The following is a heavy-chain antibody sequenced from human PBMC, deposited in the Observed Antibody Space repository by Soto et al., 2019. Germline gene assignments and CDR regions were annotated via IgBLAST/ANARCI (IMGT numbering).Heavy chain of an antibody. Sequence: EVQLLESGGGLVHPGGSLRLSCAASGFTFSTYAMSWVRQAPGKGLEWVSGISGSGGSTYYADSVKGRFTISRDNSKNTLYLQMNSLRAEDTAVYYCAKDTLSYFGSSGYYYWNYWGQGTLVTVSS. CDR1: GFTFSTYA. D-gene: IGHD3-22*01. CDR2: ISGSGGST. J-gene: IGHJ4*02. CDR3: AKDTLSYFGSSGYYYWNY. V-gene: IGHV3-23*01.